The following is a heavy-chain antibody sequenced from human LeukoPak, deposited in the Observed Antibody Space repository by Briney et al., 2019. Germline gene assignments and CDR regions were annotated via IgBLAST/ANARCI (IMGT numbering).Heavy chain of an antibody. CDR2: FHYSGST. D-gene: IGHD3-10*01. CDR1: GGSISSSSYY. J-gene: IGHJ4*02. CDR3: ARGKEVITMLRGLKPGYYFDY. Sequence: SETLSLTCSVSGGSISSSSYYWGWIRQPPGKGLEWIGTFHYSGSTYYNPSLKSRVTISVNMSKNQFSLKLSSVTAADTAVYYCARGKEVITMLRGLKPGYYFDYWGQGTLVTVSS. V-gene: IGHV4-39*07.